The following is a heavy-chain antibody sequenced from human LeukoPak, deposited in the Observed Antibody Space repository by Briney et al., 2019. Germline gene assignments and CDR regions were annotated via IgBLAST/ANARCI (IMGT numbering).Heavy chain of an antibody. CDR3: ARVSIRGLRFLEQGEGRYYFDY. CDR1: GGTFSSYA. Sequence: SVKASCKASGGTFSSYAISWVRQAPGQGLEWMGGIIPIFGTANYAQKFQGRVTITADESTSTAYMELSSLRSEDTAVYYCARVSIRGLRFLEQGEGRYYFDYWGQGTLVTVSS. D-gene: IGHD3-3*01. J-gene: IGHJ4*02. CDR2: IIPIFGTA. V-gene: IGHV1-69*01.